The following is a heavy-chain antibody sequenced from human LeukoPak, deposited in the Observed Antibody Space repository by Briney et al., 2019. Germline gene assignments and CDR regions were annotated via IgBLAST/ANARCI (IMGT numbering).Heavy chain of an antibody. V-gene: IGHV5-51*01. CDR3: ATQSHEDYYFDY. CDR2: IYPGDSDT. J-gene: IGHJ4*02. CDR1: GYDFTNYW. Sequence: GESLKISCKVSGYDFTNYWIGWVRQMPGRGLEWMGFIYPGDSDTRYNPSIQGQVTISVDKSFKTAFLQWSSLKASDTAIYYCATQSHEDYYFDYWGQGTLVTVSS.